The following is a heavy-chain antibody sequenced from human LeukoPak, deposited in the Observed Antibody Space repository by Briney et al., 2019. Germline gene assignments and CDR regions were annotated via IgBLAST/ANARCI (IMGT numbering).Heavy chain of an antibody. CDR1: GVSISSSSYY. V-gene: IGHV4-39*07. Sequence: SETLSLTCTVSGVSISSSSYYWGWIRQPPGKGLEWIGSIYYSGSTYYNPSLKSRVTISVDTSKNQFSLKLSSVTAADTAVYYCARDLGGSYFGYWGQGTLVTVSS. J-gene: IGHJ4*02. D-gene: IGHD1-26*01. CDR3: ARDLGGSYFGY. CDR2: IYYSGST.